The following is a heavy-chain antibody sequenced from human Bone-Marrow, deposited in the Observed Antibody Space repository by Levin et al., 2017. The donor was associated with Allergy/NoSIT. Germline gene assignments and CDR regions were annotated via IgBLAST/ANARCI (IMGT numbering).Heavy chain of an antibody. V-gene: IGHV2-5*02. CDR1: VFSLATSGVA. J-gene: IGHJ4*02. D-gene: IGHD3/OR15-3a*01. CDR2: IHWDDDK. Sequence: QTLSLTCTFSVFSLATSGVAVGWIRQPPGKALEWLALIHWDDDKRYSPSLKSRLTITKDASKNQVVLTMTNLDPVDTATYYCAHRRLTLIHGLSTTSYFDFWGQGILVTVSS. CDR3: AHRRLTLIHGLSTTSYFDF.